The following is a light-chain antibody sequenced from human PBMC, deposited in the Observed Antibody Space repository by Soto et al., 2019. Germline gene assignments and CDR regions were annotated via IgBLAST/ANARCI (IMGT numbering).Light chain of an antibody. CDR2: EVT. V-gene: IGLV2-14*01. CDR1: SSDVGGYNY. CDR3: SSYTNINTRACV. Sequence: QSVLTQPASVSGSPGQSITISCTGTSSDVGGYNYVSWYQNHPGKAPKLMIYEVTDRPSGVSNRFSGSKSGNTASLTISGLQAEDEAEYYCSSYTNINTRACVFGTGTKLTVL. J-gene: IGLJ1*01.